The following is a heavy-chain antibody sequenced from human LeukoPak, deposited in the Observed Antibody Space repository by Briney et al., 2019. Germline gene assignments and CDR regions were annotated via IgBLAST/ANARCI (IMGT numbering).Heavy chain of an antibody. CDR3: ARGGDGYNYQV. J-gene: IGHJ4*02. D-gene: IGHD5-24*01. V-gene: IGHV4-31*02. Sequence: SETLSLTCTVSGGSISSGSYYWSWIRQHPGKGLEWIGYIYYSGSTYYNPSLKSRVTISVDTSKNQFSLKLSSVTAADTAVYYCARGGDGYNYQVWGQGTLVTVSS. CDR2: IYYSGST. CDR1: GGSISSGSYY.